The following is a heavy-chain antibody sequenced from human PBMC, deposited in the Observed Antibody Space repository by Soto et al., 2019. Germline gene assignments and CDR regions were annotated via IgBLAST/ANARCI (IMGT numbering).Heavy chain of an antibody. CDR3: AVDPDIHSSVSHASSYP. CDR2: IIPIIGII. Sequence: QVQLVQSGAEVKKPGSSVKVSCKASGGTFSTYTITWVRQAPGQGLEWMGRIIPIIGIINYAQKFQGRVTISTDNFTATGYMELSGLRSDATAVYYHAVDPDIHSSVSHASSYPWGQGTLVTVSS. V-gene: IGHV1-69*02. CDR1: GGTFSTYT. J-gene: IGHJ5*02. D-gene: IGHD3-16*01.